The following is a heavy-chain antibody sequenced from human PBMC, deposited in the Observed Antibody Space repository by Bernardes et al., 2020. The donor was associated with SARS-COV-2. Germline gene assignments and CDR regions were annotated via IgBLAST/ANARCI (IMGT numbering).Heavy chain of an antibody. Sequence: GASLRRSCAASGFTFSSYGMHWVRQAPGKGLEWVAVIWYDGSNKYYADSVKGRFTISRDNSKNTLYLQMNSLRAEDTAVYYCAREGPREDILTGYYLSFRPSWFDPWGQGTLVTVSS. V-gene: IGHV3-33*01. CDR3: AREGPREDILTGYYLSFRPSWFDP. D-gene: IGHD3-9*01. CDR1: GFTFSSYG. CDR2: IWYDGSNK. J-gene: IGHJ5*02.